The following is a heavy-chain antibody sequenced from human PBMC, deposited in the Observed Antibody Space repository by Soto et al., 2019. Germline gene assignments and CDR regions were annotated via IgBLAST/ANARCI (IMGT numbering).Heavy chain of an antibody. CDR3: TRQDASSWPHYGMDV. J-gene: IGHJ6*02. Sequence: PSETLSLTCTVSGGSISSGGYSWTWIRQHPGKGLEWIGYIYYSGSTYYKPSLKSRITVSRDNSKNSLYLQMNSLRAGDTAVYYCTRQDASSWPHYGMDVWGQGTTVTVSS. D-gene: IGHD2-2*01. CDR1: GGSISSGGYS. CDR2: IYYSGST. V-gene: IGHV4-31*02.